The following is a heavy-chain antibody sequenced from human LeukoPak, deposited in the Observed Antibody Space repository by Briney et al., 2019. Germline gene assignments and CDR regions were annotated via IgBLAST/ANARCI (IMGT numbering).Heavy chain of an antibody. D-gene: IGHD3-22*01. CDR3: ARGKSLFYYDSSGLTSPFFDY. CDR2: ISSSGSTI. CDR1: GFTFSDYY. Sequence: PGGSLRLSCAASGFTFSDYYMSWIRQAPGKGLEWVSYISSSGSTIYYADSVKGRFTISRDNAKNSLYLQMNSLRAEDTAVYYCARGKSLFYYDSSGLTSPFFDYWGQGTLVTVSS. J-gene: IGHJ4*02. V-gene: IGHV3-11*01.